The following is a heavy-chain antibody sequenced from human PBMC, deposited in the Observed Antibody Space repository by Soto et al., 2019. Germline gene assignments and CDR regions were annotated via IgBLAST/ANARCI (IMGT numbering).Heavy chain of an antibody. Sequence: GGSLRLSCAASGFDFSNYGMSRVRQAPGKGLEWVSAISGTAHASYYAASVKGRFTISRDNSKNTLYLHMNSLRVEDTAVYFCVKDAPQPFSDWGQGTLVTVSS. V-gene: IGHV3-23*01. D-gene: IGHD3-3*02. CDR1: GFDFSNYG. CDR3: VKDAPQPFSD. CDR2: ISGTAHAS. J-gene: IGHJ4*02.